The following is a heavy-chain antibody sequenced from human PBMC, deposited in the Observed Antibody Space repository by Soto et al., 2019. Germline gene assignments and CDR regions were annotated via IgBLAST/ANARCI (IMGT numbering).Heavy chain of an antibody. V-gene: IGHV3-23*01. CDR3: AKDGALVRGVILDYYYGMDV. Sequence: GGSLRLSCAASGFTFSKYGMSWVRQAPGKGLDWVSTISSSGDSTFYTDSVKGRFTISRDNSKNSVSLQMNSLRAEDTAVYYCAKDGALVRGVILDYYYGMDVWGQGTTVTVSS. J-gene: IGHJ6*02. CDR1: GFTFSKYG. D-gene: IGHD3-10*01. CDR2: ISSSGDST.